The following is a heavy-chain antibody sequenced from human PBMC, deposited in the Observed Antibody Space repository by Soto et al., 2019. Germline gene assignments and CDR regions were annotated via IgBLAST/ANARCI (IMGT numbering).Heavy chain of an antibody. CDR1: GYTFTSYY. CDR3: ARDHRRGGFDL. CDR2: INHSGGST. Sequence: QVQLVQSGAEVKKPGASVKVSCKASGYTFTSYYMHWVRRAPGQGLEWMGIINHSGGSTSYAQQFQGRVTMTRDTSTTTVYMELSSLRSEDTAVYYCARDHRRGGFDLWGRGTLVTVSS. D-gene: IGHD3-16*01. V-gene: IGHV1-46*01. J-gene: IGHJ2*01.